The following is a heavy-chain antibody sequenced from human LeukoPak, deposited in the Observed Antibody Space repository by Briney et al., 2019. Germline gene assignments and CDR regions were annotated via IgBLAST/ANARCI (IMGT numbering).Heavy chain of an antibody. D-gene: IGHD3-9*01. CDR3: AALRYFDWSHYGMDV. Sequence: GGSLRLSCAASGFTFSGSAMRWVRQASGKGLEWVGRIRSKANSYATAYAASVKGSFTISRDDSKNTAYLQMNSLKTEDTAVYYCAALRYFDWSHYGMDVWAKGPRSPSPQ. J-gene: IGHJ6*04. CDR2: IRSKANSYAT. V-gene: IGHV3-73*01. CDR1: GFTFSGSA.